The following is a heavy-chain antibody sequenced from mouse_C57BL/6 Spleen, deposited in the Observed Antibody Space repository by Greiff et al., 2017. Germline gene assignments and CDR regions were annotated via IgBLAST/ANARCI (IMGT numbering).Heavy chain of an antibody. CDR1: GYTFTDYN. CDR3: ARIYYYGSRYFDV. CDR2: INPNNGGT. J-gene: IGHJ1*03. D-gene: IGHD1-1*01. V-gene: IGHV1-18*01. Sequence: EVMLVESGPELVKPGASVKIPCKASGYTFTDYNMDWVKQSHGKSLEWIGDINPNNGGTIYNQKFKGKATLTVDKSSSTAYMELRSLTSEDTAVYYCARIYYYGSRYFDVWGTGTTVTVSS.